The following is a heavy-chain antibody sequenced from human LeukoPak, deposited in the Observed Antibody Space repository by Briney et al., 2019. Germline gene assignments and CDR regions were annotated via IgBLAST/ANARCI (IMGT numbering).Heavy chain of an antibody. Sequence: GASVKVSCKASGYTFTSYAMNWVRQAPGQGLEWMGWINTNTGNPTYAQGFTGRFVFSLDTSVSTTYLQISSLKAEDTAVYYCARAPRPEYVWGSYRPGYYFDYWGQGTLVTVSS. V-gene: IGHV7-4-1*02. D-gene: IGHD3-16*02. CDR3: ARAPRPEYVWGSYRPGYYFDY. J-gene: IGHJ4*02. CDR1: GYTFTSYA. CDR2: INTNTGNP.